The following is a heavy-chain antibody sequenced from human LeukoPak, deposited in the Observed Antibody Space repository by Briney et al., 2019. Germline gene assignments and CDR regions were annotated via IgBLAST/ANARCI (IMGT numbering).Heavy chain of an antibody. V-gene: IGHV4-4*09. D-gene: IGHD1-26*01. CDR1: GGSISSYY. CDR2: IYTSGST. Sequence: PSETLSLTCTVSGGSISSYYWSWIRQPPGKGLEWIGYIYTSGSTNYNPSLKSRVTISVDTSKNQFSLKLSSVTAADTAVYYCARHGGSYSRDFDYWGQGTLATVSS. CDR3: ARHGGSYSRDFDY. J-gene: IGHJ4*02.